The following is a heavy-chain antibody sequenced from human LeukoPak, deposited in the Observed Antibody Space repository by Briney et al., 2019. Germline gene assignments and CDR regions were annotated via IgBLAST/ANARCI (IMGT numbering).Heavy chain of an antibody. J-gene: IGHJ4*02. CDR1: GFTVITND. V-gene: IGHV3-53*01. Sequence: AGGSLRLSCPASGFTVITNDMTWVRQAPGKGLEWVSVLYSDGNTKYADSVQGRFTISRDNSKNTLYLEMNSLSPDDTAVYYCARGVEPLAANTLAYWGQGTLVTVSS. CDR2: LYSDGNT. CDR3: ARGVEPLAANTLAY. D-gene: IGHD1-26*01.